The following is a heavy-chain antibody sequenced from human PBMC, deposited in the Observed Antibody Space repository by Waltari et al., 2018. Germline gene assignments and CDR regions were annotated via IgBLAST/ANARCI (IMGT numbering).Heavy chain of an antibody. V-gene: IGHV4-59*11. CDR2: IYYSGST. D-gene: IGHD4-17*01. CDR1: GGSISSHY. CDR3: ARDTAGDYDY. J-gene: IGHJ4*02. Sequence: QVQLQESGPGLVKPSETLSLTCTVSGGSISSHYWSWIRQPPGKGLEWIGSIYYSGSTNYNPSLKSRVTISVDTSKNQFSLKLSSVTAADTAVYYCARDTAGDYDYWGQGTLVTVSS.